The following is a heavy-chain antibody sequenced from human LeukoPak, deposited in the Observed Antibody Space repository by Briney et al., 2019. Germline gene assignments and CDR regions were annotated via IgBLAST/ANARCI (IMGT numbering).Heavy chain of an antibody. CDR2: IIPIFGTA. CDR3: ARVVVGIAVAEHFDY. Sequence: ASVKVSCKASVGTFSSYAISWVRQAPGQGLEWMGGIIPIFGTANYAQKFQGRVTITADESTSTAYMELSSLRSEDTAVYYCARVVVGIAVAEHFDYWGQGTLVTVSS. CDR1: VGTFSSYA. J-gene: IGHJ4*02. D-gene: IGHD6-19*01. V-gene: IGHV1-69*13.